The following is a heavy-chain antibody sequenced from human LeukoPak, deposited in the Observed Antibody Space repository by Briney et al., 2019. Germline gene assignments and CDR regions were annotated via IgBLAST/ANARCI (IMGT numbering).Heavy chain of an antibody. V-gene: IGHV6-1*01. CDR1: GDSVSSTRAT. Sequence: SQTLSLTFAISGDSVSSTRATWNWLRQSPSRGLEWLGRTYYRSKWSNDYAVSVESRLTINPDTSKNHFSLQLNFVTPEDAAVYFCARAHDVIFDFWGQGTVVTVSS. D-gene: IGHD3-16*01. CDR3: ARAHDVIFDF. CDR2: TYYRSKWSN. J-gene: IGHJ4*02.